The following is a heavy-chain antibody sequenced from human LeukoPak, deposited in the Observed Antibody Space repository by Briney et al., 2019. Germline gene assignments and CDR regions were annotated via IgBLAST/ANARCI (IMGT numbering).Heavy chain of an antibody. CDR2: ISAYNGNT. CDR3: ARDQGGWYVRPGRLDY. J-gene: IGHJ4*02. CDR1: GYTFTSYG. D-gene: IGHD6-19*01. V-gene: IGHV1-18*01. Sequence: ASVKVSCKASGYTFTSYGISCVRQAPGQGLEWMGWISAYNGNTNYAQKLQGRVTMTTDTSTSTAYMELRSLRSDDTAVYYCARDQGGWYVRPGRLDYWGQGTLVTVSS.